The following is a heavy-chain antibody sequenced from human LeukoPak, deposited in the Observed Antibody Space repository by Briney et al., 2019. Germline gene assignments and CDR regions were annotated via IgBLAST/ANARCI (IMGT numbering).Heavy chain of an antibody. Sequence: PGGSLRLSCAASGFTFDDYAMHWVRQAPGKGLEWVSGISWNSGSIGYADSVKGRFTISRDNAENSLYLQMNSLRAEDTALYYCAKDQYGSGRGYFDYWGQGTLVTVSS. J-gene: IGHJ4*02. V-gene: IGHV3-9*01. CDR2: ISWNSGSI. D-gene: IGHD3-10*01. CDR1: GFTFDDYA. CDR3: AKDQYGSGRGYFDY.